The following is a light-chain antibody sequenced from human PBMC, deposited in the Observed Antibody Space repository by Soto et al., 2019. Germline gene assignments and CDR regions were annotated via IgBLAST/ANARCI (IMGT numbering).Light chain of an antibody. Sequence: DIQMTQSPSTLSASVGDRVTITCRASQSISSWLAWYQQKPGKAPKLLIYKASSLESGVPSRFRGSGSGTEFTLTTSSLQPDDFATYYCQQYNSYSSTWTFGQGTKVEIK. CDR2: KAS. J-gene: IGKJ1*01. V-gene: IGKV1-5*03. CDR1: QSISSW. CDR3: QQYNSYSSTWT.